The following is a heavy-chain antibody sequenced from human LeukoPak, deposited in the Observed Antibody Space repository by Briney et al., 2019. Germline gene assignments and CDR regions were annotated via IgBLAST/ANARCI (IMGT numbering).Heavy chain of an antibody. CDR1: GYTFTAYY. CDR2: INPNSGGT. V-gene: IGHV1-2*02. CDR3: ARGTTLTTLPYYYYYMDV. Sequence: ASVKVSCKATGYTFTAYYMQWVRQAPGQGLEWMGWINPNSGGTNYAQKFQGRVTMTRDTSIGTAYMELSRLRSDDTALYYCARGTTLTTLPYYYYYMDVWGEGTTVTVSS. D-gene: IGHD4-17*01. J-gene: IGHJ6*03.